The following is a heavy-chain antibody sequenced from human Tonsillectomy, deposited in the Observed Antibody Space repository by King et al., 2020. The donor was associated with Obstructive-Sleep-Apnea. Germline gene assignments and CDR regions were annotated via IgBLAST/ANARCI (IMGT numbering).Heavy chain of an antibody. J-gene: IGHJ6*02. D-gene: IGHD1-7*01. V-gene: IGHV3-74*01. CDR1: GFTFSNYW. Sequence: VQLVESGGGLVQPGGSLRLSCAASGFTFSNYWMHWVRQAPGKGLVWVSRINSHGSNTSYADSVKGRFTISRDNAKNTLYLQMNSLRAEDTAVYYCARLTGTPLYYYYGMDVWGQGTTVTVSS. CDR2: INSHGSNT. CDR3: ARLTGTPLYYYYGMDV.